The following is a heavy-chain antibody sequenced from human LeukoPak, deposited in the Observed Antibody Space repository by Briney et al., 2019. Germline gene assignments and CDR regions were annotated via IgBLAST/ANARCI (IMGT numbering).Heavy chain of an antibody. J-gene: IGHJ6*03. D-gene: IGHD6-6*01. V-gene: IGHV4-30-4*08. CDR1: GGSISSSDYY. CDR2: IYYSGST. CDR3: ARDASGYSSSGYYYYMDV. Sequence: SQTLSLTCTASGGSISSSDYYWSWIRQPPGKGLEWVGYIYYSGSTYYNPSLKSRVTISVDTSKNQFSLKLSSVTAADTAVYYCARDASGYSSSGYYYYMDVWGKGTTVTVSS.